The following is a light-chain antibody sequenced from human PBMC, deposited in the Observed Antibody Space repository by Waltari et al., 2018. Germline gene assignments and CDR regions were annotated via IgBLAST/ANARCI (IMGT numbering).Light chain of an antibody. V-gene: IGKV1-5*03. CDR1: QSISSW. Sequence: DIQMTQSPSTLSASIGDRVPITCRASQSISSWLAWYHQKPGKAPNLLISKASSLESGVPSRLSGSGSGTEFTLTISSLQPDDFGTYFCQHYNGYPITFGQGTKLEIK. CDR2: KAS. CDR3: QHYNGYPIT. J-gene: IGKJ2*01.